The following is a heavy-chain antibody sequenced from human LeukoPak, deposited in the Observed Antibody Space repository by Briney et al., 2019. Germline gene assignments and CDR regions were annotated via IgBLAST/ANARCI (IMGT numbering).Heavy chain of an antibody. CDR1: GGSISNYY. CDR3: ARGAMATTPFFDY. D-gene: IGHD5-24*01. V-gene: IGHV4-59*01. J-gene: IGHJ4*02. Sequence: SETLSLTCPVSGGSISNYYYWTWIRQPPGKGLEWIGYVYYTGSTNYNPSPKSRVTMSLDTSRNQFSLKLTSLTAADTAVYYCARGAMATTPFFDYWGQGTLVTVSS. CDR2: VYYTGST.